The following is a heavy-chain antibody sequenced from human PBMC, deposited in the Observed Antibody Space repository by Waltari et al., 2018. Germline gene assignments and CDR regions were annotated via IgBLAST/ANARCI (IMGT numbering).Heavy chain of an antibody. CDR3: ARGAYGGLAY. J-gene: IGHJ4*02. CDR2: ITKDGNKE. Sequence: QVQLVESGGGVVQPGTSLRLSWAVSGFGVRAYGMHWARQAPGKGPEWVAVITKDGNKEYYAESVKGRFTISRDNSKSTVYLQLTSLRLEDTALYYCARGAYGGLAYWGRGTLVTVSS. CDR1: GFGVRAYG. V-gene: IGHV3-30*04. D-gene: IGHD4-17*01.